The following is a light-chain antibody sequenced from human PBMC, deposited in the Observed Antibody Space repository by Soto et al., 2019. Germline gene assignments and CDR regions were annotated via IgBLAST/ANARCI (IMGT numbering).Light chain of an antibody. CDR3: QQFGDMTFI. J-gene: IGKJ5*01. V-gene: IGKV3-20*01. CDR2: GAS. Sequence: EIVLTQSPGTLSLSPGERATLSCRASQSVTSYLAWYKQKPGQAPRLLIYGASSRATGIPDRFSGSGSGTDFTLTISRLEPEDSATYYCQQFGDMTFIFGQGTRLEI. CDR1: QSVTSY.